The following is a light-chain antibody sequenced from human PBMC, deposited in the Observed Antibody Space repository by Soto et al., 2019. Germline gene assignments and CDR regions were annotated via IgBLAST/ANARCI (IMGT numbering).Light chain of an antibody. CDR2: DAS. CDR1: RSVSYY. J-gene: IGKJ5*01. CDR3: HQYGTSPLT. V-gene: IGKV3-20*01. Sequence: EIVLTQSPATLSLSPGESATLSCRASRSVSYYLAWYQQKPGQAPRLLIYDASSRATGVPDRFSGSGSGTDFTLTISRLEPEDFAVYYCHQYGTSPLTFGQGTRLEIK.